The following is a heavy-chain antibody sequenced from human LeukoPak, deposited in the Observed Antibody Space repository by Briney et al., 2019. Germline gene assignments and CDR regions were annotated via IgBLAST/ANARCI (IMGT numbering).Heavy chain of an antibody. CDR3: ARGNSYGINYFDY. CDR2: IYYSGST. V-gene: IGHV4-59*01. D-gene: IGHD5-18*01. J-gene: IGHJ4*02. Sequence: PSETLSLTCTVSGGSLSSYYWSWIRQPPGKGLEWIGYIYYSGSTNYNPSLTSRVTISVVTSKNQFSLKLSSVTAADTAVYYCARGNSYGINYFDYWGQGTLVTVSS. CDR1: GGSLSSYY.